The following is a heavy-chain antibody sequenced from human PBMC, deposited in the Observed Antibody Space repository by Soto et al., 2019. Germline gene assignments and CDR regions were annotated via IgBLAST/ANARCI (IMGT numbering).Heavy chain of an antibody. Sequence: SETLSLTCTVSGGSISSGGYYWSWIRQHPGRGLEWIGYIYYSGSTYYNPSLKSRVTISGDTSKNQFSLKLSSVTAADTAVYYCARAKYDILTGYLLDYWGQGTLVTVSS. CDR2: IYYSGST. J-gene: IGHJ4*02. V-gene: IGHV4-31*03. CDR1: GGSISSGGYY. D-gene: IGHD3-9*01. CDR3: ARAKYDILTGYLLDY.